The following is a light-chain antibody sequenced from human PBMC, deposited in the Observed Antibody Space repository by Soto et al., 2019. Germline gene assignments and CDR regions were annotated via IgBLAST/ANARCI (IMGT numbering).Light chain of an antibody. CDR3: ETWDSNTRV. CDR1: SGHNNYI. J-gene: IGLJ2*01. Sequence: QSVLTQSSSASACLGSSVELTCTLSSGHNNYIIAWHQQQPGKAPRYLMKLEGSGSYNKGSGVPDRFSGSSSGADRYLTISNLQFEDEADYYCETWDSNTRVFGGGTKVTVL. CDR2: LEGSGSY. V-gene: IGLV4-60*02.